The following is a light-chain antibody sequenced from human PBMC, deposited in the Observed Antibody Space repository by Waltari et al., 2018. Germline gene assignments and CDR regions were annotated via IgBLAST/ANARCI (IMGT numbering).Light chain of an antibody. CDR2: GES. J-gene: IGKJ2*01. CDR1: QSVSSSY. Sequence: EIVLTQSPGTLSLSPGERATLSCRASQSVSSSYLAWYQQKPGQAPRLRIYGESSRATGIPDRFSGSGSGTDFTLTISRLEPEDFAVYYCQQYGSSPLTLSMYTFGQGTKLEIK. CDR3: QQYGSSPLTLSMYT. V-gene: IGKV3-20*01.